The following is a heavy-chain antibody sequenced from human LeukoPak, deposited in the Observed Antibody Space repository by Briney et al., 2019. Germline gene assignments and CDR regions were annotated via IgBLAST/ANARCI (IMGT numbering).Heavy chain of an antibody. CDR1: GFTFSSYA. CDR3: ARDWSYGSGSYFDY. V-gene: IGHV3-30-3*01. J-gene: IGHJ4*02. Sequence: PGRSPRLSCAASGFTFSSYAMHWVRQAPGKGLEWVAVISYDESNKYYADSVKGRFTISRDNSKNTLYLQMNSLRAEDTAVYYCARDWSYGSGSYFDYWGQGTLVTVSS. CDR2: ISYDESNK. D-gene: IGHD3-10*01.